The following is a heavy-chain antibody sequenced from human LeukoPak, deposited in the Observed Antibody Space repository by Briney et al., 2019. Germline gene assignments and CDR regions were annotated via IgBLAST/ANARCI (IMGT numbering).Heavy chain of an antibody. V-gene: IGHV6-1*01. CDR2: TYYRSTWYN. D-gene: IGHD2-2*01. Sequence: SQTLSLTCAISGDSVSSNSVTWNWIRQSPSRGLEWLGKTYYRSTWYNDYAVSVRGRITVNPDTSKNQLSLHLNSVTPEDTAVYYCARRLTQYDCFDPWGQGILVTVSS. J-gene: IGHJ5*02. CDR3: ARRLTQYDCFDP. CDR1: GDSVSSNSVT.